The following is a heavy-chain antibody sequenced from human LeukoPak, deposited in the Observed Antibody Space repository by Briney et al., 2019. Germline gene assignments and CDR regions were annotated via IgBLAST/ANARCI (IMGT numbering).Heavy chain of an antibody. D-gene: IGHD3-3*01. Sequence: GGSLRLSCAASGFTFSSYSMNWVRQAPGKGLEWVSSISSSSSYIYYADSVKGRFTISRDNAKNSLYLQMNSLRAEDTAVYYCARGKANYDFWSGTPRPYYYGMDVWGQGTTVTVSS. CDR3: ARGKANYDFWSGTPRPYYYGMDV. CDR1: GFTFSSYS. CDR2: ISSSSSYI. V-gene: IGHV3-21*01. J-gene: IGHJ6*02.